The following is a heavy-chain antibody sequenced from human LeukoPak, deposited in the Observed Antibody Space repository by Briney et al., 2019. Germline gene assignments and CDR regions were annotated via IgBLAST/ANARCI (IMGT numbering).Heavy chain of an antibody. CDR1: GYTFTGYY. CDR3: ARDGMASSGPGIFDI. V-gene: IGHV1-2*02. D-gene: IGHD5-24*01. CDR2: INPNSGGT. Sequence: ASVKVSCKASGYTFTGYYMHWVGQDPGQGLEWMGWINPNSGGTNYAQKFQGRVTMTRDTSISTAYMELSSLKSDDSAVYYCARDGMASSGPGIFDIWGQGTMVTVSS. J-gene: IGHJ3*02.